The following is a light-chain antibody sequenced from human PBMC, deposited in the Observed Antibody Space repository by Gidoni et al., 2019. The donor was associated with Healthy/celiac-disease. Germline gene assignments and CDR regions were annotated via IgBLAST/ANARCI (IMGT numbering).Light chain of an antibody. CDR3: QQYNSYLT. CDR1: QSISSW. Sequence: DIQMTQSPSTLSASVGDRVTITCRASQSISSWLAWYQQKPGKAPKLLIYDASSLESGVPSRFSGSGSGTEFTLTISSLQPYDFATYYCQQYNSYLTFGGGTKVEIK. V-gene: IGKV1-5*01. CDR2: DAS. J-gene: IGKJ4*01.